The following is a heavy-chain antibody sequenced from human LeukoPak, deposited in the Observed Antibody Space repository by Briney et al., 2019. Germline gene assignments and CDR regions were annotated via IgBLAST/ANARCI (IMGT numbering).Heavy chain of an antibody. Sequence: ASVKVSCKASGGTFSSYAISWVRQVPGQGLEWMGGIIPIFGTANYAQKFQGRVTITADESTSTAYMELSSLRSEDTAVYYCARGMVRNYYYGMDVWGQGTTVTVSS. CDR3: ARGMVRNYYYGMDV. J-gene: IGHJ6*02. V-gene: IGHV1-69*13. CDR1: GGTFSSYA. D-gene: IGHD3-10*01. CDR2: IIPIFGTA.